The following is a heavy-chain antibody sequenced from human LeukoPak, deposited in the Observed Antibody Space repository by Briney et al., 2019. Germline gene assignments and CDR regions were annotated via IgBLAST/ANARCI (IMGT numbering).Heavy chain of an antibody. CDR1: GFTFSTYA. Sequence: GGSLRLSCAASGFTFSTYAMNWVRQAPGRGLEGVSGITGSGDDAYYADSVKGRFTISRDNSKNTLSLQMNSLTAEDTALYYCAKNVLQGFGVINSYMWGQGTPVTVSS. V-gene: IGHV3-23*01. J-gene: IGHJ3*01. D-gene: IGHD3-3*01. CDR2: ITGSGDDA. CDR3: AKNVLQGFGVINSYM.